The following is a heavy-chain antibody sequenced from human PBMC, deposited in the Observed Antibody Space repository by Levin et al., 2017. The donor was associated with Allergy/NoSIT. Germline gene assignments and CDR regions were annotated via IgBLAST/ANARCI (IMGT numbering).Heavy chain of an antibody. Sequence: ASVKVSCKASGYTFTGYYMHWVRQAPGQGLEWMGWINPNSGGTNYAQKFQGRVTMTRDTSISTAYMELSRLRSDDTAVYYCARDPRYCSSTSCPPWDYWGQGTLVTVSS. CDR1: GYTFTGYY. J-gene: IGHJ4*02. CDR2: INPNSGGT. D-gene: IGHD2-2*01. CDR3: ARDPRYCSSTSCPPWDY. V-gene: IGHV1-2*02.